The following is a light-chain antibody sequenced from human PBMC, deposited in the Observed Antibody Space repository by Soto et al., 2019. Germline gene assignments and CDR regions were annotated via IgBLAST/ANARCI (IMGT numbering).Light chain of an antibody. V-gene: IGKV3-11*01. CDR2: DAS. CDR1: QSVSNNY. CDR3: QQRSNWPSIT. J-gene: IGKJ5*01. Sequence: EIVLTQSPGTLSLSPGESATVSCRASQSVSNNYLAWYQQKPGQATRLIIYDASNRANGIPARFSGSVSGTDFTLTVRSLEPEDFASYYCQQRSNWPSITFGQGTRLEIK.